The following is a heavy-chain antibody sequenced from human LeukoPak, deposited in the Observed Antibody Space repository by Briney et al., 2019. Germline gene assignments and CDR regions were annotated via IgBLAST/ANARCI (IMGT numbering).Heavy chain of an antibody. CDR2: IYYSGTT. CDR1: GGSISSYY. V-gene: IGHV4-59*13. D-gene: IGHD3-9*01. Sequence: SETLSLTCTVSGGSISSYYWNWIRQPPGKGLEWIGYIYYSGTTEYNPSLKSRVTISVDTSKNQFSLNLRSVTAADTAVYYCASLTNTTGYIPWYFDLWGRGTLVTVSS. CDR3: ASLTNTTGYIPWYFDL. J-gene: IGHJ2*01.